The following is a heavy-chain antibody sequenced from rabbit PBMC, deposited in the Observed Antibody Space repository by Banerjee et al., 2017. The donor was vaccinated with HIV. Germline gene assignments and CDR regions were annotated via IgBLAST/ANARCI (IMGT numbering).Heavy chain of an antibody. Sequence: QEQLVESGGGLVQPEGSLTLTCKASGSDISSNAMCWVRQAPGEGLEWIGCINSSSRNVVLPSLAAGPFTISKTPAATVALPMTSLTAADTATYLCARDLAGVIGWNFNLWGPGTLVTVS. CDR2: INSSSRNV. V-gene: IGHV1S45*01. J-gene: IGHJ4*01. CDR1: GSDISSNA. CDR3: ARDLAGVIGWNFNL. D-gene: IGHD4-1*01.